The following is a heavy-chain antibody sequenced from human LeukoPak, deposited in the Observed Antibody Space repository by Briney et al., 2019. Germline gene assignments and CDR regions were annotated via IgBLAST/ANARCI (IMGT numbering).Heavy chain of an antibody. CDR2: ITGSGDTT. J-gene: IGHJ4*02. D-gene: IGHD3-3*01. CDR1: GFTFTSYA. V-gene: IGHV3-23*01. Sequence: GGSLRLSCAASGFTFTSYAMSWVRQAPGKGLEWVSAITGSGDTTYYAASVKGRFTISRDNSKNTLYLQMNRLRDEDTALFYCAKEVKDTGYYHLDNWGQGTLATVSS. CDR3: AKEVKDTGYYHLDN.